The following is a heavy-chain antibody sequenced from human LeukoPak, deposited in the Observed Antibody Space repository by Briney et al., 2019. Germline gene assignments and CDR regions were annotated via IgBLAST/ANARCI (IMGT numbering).Heavy chain of an antibody. D-gene: IGHD1-26*01. CDR1: GFTFSNAW. CDR2: IKIKADGGTI. J-gene: IGHJ4*01. CDR3: TRISGSSSGPFDY. Sequence: GGSLRLSCAASGFTFSNAWMGWVRQAPGKGLEWVGRIKIKADGGTIEYAAPVKGRFTISRDDSKNTLYLQMNSLKIEDTGVYYCTRISGSSSGPFDYWGHGSLVTVSS. V-gene: IGHV3-15*01.